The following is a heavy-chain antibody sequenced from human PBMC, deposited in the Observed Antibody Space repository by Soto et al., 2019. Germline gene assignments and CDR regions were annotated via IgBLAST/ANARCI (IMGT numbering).Heavy chain of an antibody. Sequence: ASGKDSYKAAGCTFTSYGMHWVRQATGKRLEWMGWINAGNGNTKYSQKFQGRVTITRDTSASTAYMELSSLTSKDTALYSCARDPWNYVSPWFDPWGQGTLVTVSS. CDR2: INAGNGNT. CDR3: ARDPWNYVSPWFDP. V-gene: IGHV1-3*01. D-gene: IGHD1-7*01. J-gene: IGHJ5*02. CDR1: GCTFTSYG.